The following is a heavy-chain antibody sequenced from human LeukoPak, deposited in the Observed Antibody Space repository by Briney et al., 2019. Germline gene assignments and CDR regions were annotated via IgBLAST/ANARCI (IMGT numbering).Heavy chain of an antibody. CDR2: IIPIFGTA. CDR3: ARDDPSYSSDY. D-gene: IGHD2-21*01. CDR1: GGTFSSYA. J-gene: IGHJ4*02. V-gene: IGHV1-69*05. Sequence: SVKVSCKASGGTFSSYAISWVRQAPGQGLEWMGGIIPIFGTANYAQKFQGRVTMTTDTSTSTAYMELRSLRSDDTAVYYCARDDPSYSSDYWGQGTLVTVSS.